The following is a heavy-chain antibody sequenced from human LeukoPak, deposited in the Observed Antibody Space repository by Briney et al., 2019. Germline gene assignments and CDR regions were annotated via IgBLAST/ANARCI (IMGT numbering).Heavy chain of an antibody. CDR1: GFTFSDYY. J-gene: IGHJ4*02. D-gene: IGHD2-2*01. V-gene: IGHV3-11*01. CDR3: AKYPIVAAAAIGPLFDY. CDR2: ISSSGSTI. Sequence: GGSLRLSCAASGFTFSDYYMSWIRQAPGKGLEWVPYISSSGSTIYYADSVKGRFTISRDNSKNTLYLQMNSLRAEDTAVYYCAKYPIVAAAAIGPLFDYWGQGTLVTVSS.